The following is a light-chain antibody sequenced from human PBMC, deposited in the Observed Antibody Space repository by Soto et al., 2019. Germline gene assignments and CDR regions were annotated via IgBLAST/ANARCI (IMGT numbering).Light chain of an antibody. CDR2: GAS. CDR3: QQAHSFPLT. V-gene: IGKV1D-12*01. CDR1: QNVRFW. Sequence: IQMTQSPSSVSASVGDRVTITCRASQNVRFWLAWYQQKPGKAPKPLIYGASSLQPGVPSRFSGSGSGTDFTLTIISLQPEDFAPYSGQQAHSFPLTFGGGTKVDI. J-gene: IGKJ4*01.